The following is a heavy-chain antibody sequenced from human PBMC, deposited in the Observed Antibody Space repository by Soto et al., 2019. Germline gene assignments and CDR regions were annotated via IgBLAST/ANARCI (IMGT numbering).Heavy chain of an antibody. D-gene: IGHD1-26*01. Sequence: EVQLLESGGGLVQPGGSLRLACAASGFTFSSYAMRWVRQAPGKGLEWVSAISGSGGSTYYADSVKGRFTISRDNSKNTLYLQMNSLRAEDTAVYYCARRGSGSYYDYWGQGTLVTVSS. CDR1: GFTFSSYA. CDR3: ARRGSGSYYDY. J-gene: IGHJ4*02. CDR2: ISGSGGST. V-gene: IGHV3-23*01.